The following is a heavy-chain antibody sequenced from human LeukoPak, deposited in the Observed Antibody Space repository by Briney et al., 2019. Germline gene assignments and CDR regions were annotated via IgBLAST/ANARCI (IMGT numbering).Heavy chain of an antibody. CDR3: APAVYDFWSGYYRNWFGP. CDR1: GGTFSSYA. J-gene: IGHJ5*02. Sequence: SVKVSCTVSGGTFSSYAINWVRQAPGQGLEWMGRIIPIDAITNYTQKFQGRVTITADKSTNTAHMDLSSLRSEDTAVYYCAPAVYDFWSGYYRNWFGPWGQGTLVTVSS. V-gene: IGHV1-69*04. D-gene: IGHD3-3*01. CDR2: IIPIDAIT.